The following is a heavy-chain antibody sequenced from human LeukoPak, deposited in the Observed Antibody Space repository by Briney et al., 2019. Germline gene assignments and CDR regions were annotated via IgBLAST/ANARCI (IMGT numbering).Heavy chain of an antibody. CDR2: INHSGST. V-gene: IGHV4-34*01. D-gene: IGHD2-15*01. CDR1: GDSFSGYY. CDR3: ARDIVVVVAATGYNWFDP. J-gene: IGHJ5*02. Sequence: PSETLSLTCAVYGDSFSGYYWSWLRQPPGKGLEWVGEINHSGSTNYNPSLKSRVTISVDTSKNQFSLKLSSVTAADTAVYYCARDIVVVVAATGYNWFDPWGQGTLVTVSS.